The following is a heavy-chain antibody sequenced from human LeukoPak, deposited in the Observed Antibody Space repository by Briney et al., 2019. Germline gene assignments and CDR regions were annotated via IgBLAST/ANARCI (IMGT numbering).Heavy chain of an antibody. J-gene: IGHJ4*02. CDR1: GFAFSSYA. V-gene: IGHV3-23*01. CDR3: ATPVAEMATILSDY. CDR2: ISGSGGST. Sequence: GGSLRLSCAASGFAFSSYAMNWVRQAPGKGLQWVSAISGSGGSTYYADSVKSRFTISRDNSKNTLYLQMNSLRAEDTAVYYCATPVAEMATILSDYWGQGTLVTVSS. D-gene: IGHD5-24*01.